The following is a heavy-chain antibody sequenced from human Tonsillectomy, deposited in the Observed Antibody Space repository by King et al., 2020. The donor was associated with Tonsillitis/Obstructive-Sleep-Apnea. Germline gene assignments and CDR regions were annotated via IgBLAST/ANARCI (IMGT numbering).Heavy chain of an antibody. V-gene: IGHV1-18*01. CDR1: GYTFRNYG. CDR2: VSAFNANT. D-gene: IGHD6-13*01. J-gene: IGHJ5*02. CDR3: VTDAAAGTSRDRYNWFDP. Sequence: QLVQSGAEVKKPGASVKVSCKASGYTFRNYGISWVRQAPGQGLEWMGWVSAFNANTNYAQKLQGRVTMTTDTSTSTAYMELRSLRSDATAVYYCVTDAAAGTSRDRYNWFDPWGQGTPVTVSS.